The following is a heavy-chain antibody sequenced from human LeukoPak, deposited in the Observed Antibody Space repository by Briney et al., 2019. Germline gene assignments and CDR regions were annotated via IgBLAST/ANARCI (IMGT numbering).Heavy chain of an antibody. J-gene: IGHJ5*02. Sequence: GGSLRLSCAASGFTFSSYAMSWVRQAPGKGLEWVSTISGSGGSTHYADSVKGRFTISRDNSKDTPYLQMSSLRAEDTAVYYCAKDLGSSGWYGGWFDPWGQGTLVTVSS. CDR3: AKDLGSSGWYGGWFDP. CDR2: ISGSGGST. D-gene: IGHD6-19*01. V-gene: IGHV3-23*01. CDR1: GFTFSSYA.